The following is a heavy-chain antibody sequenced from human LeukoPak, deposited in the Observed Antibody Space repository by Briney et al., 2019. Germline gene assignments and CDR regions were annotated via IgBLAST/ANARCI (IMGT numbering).Heavy chain of an antibody. J-gene: IGHJ4*02. CDR1: GFTSTNYA. CDR3: AKGAYDYIEIGYFDF. CDR2: LIGSSGST. D-gene: IGHD5-12*01. V-gene: IGHV3-23*01. Sequence: PGGSLRLSCAASGFTSTNYAMNWVRQAPGKGLEWVSVLIGSSGSTDYADSVKGRFTISRDTSKNTLFLQMNSLRAEDTAIYYCAKGAYDYIEIGYFDFWGQGSLVSASS.